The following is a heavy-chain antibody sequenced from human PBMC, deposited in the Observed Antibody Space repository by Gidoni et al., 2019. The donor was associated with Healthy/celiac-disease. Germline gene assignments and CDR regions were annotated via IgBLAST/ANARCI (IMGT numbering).Heavy chain of an antibody. CDR1: GFTFSSYG. Sequence: QVQLVESGGGVVQPGRSLRLSCAASGFTFSSYGRHWVRQAPGKGLEWVAVISYDGSNKYYADSVKGRFTISRDNSKNTLYLQMNSLRAEDTAVYYCAKDLGGCSSTSCYTRGFDYWGQGTLVTVSS. CDR3: AKDLGGCSSTSCYTRGFDY. V-gene: IGHV3-30*18. CDR2: ISYDGSNK. J-gene: IGHJ4*02. D-gene: IGHD2-2*02.